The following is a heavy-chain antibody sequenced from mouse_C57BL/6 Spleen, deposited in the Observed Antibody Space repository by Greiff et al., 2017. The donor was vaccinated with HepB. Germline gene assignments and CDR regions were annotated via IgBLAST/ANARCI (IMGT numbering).Heavy chain of an antibody. Sequence: VQLKESGAELVRPGTSVKVSCKASGYAFTNYLIEWVKQRPGQGLEWIGVINPGSGGTNYNEKFKGKATLTADKSSSTAYMQLSSLTSEDSAVYFCARGAGTAYYAMDYWGQGTSVTVSS. D-gene: IGHD4-1*01. CDR2: INPGSGGT. CDR1: GYAFTNYL. CDR3: ARGAGTAYYAMDY. J-gene: IGHJ4*01. V-gene: IGHV1-54*01.